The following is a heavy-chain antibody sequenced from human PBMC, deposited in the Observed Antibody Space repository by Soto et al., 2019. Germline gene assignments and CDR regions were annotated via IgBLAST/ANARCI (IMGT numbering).Heavy chain of an antibody. V-gene: IGHV3-23*01. CDR1: GFTFSSYA. CDR3: AKGGLPAALNLKNWFDP. D-gene: IGHD2-2*01. J-gene: IGHJ5*02. CDR2: ISGSGGST. Sequence: GGSLRLSCAASGFTFSSYAMSWVRQAPGKGLEWVSAISGSGGSTYYADSVKGRFTISRDNSKNTLYLQMNSLRAEDTAVYYCAKGGLPAALNLKNWFDPWGQGTLVTVSS.